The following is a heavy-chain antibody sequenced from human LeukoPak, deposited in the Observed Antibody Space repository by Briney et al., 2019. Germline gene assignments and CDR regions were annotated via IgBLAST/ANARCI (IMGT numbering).Heavy chain of an antibody. CDR2: ISAYNGNT. D-gene: IGHD3-22*01. CDR3: ARDDIYDATPPLDY. CDR1: GYTFTSYG. J-gene: IGHJ4*02. Sequence: ASVKVSCKASGYTFTSYGTSWVRQAPGQGLEWMGWISAYNGNTNYAQKLQGRVTMTTDTSTSTAYMELRSLRSDDTAVYYCARDDIYDATPPLDYWGQGTLVTVSS. V-gene: IGHV1-18*04.